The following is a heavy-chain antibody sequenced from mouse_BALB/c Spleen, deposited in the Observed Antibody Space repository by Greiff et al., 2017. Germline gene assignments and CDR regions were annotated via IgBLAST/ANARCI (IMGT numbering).Heavy chain of an antibody. Sequence: QVQLQQSGPELVKPGASVKMSCKASGYTFTSYVMHWVKQRPGQGLEWIGEINPSNGRTNYNEKFKSKATLTVDKSSSTAYMQLSSLTSEDSAVYYCARGTYAMDYWGQGTSVTVSS. V-gene: IGHV1S81*02. CDR3: ARGTYAMDY. CDR2: INPSNGRT. J-gene: IGHJ4*01. CDR1: GYTFTSYV.